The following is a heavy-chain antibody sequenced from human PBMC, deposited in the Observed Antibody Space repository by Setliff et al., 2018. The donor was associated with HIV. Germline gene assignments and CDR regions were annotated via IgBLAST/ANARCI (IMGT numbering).Heavy chain of an antibody. CDR3: ARLIKEWLSSSYYFDY. CDR2: VSDGGT. CDR1: GASVSMPGW. J-gene: IGHJ4*02. V-gene: IGHV4-4*02. Sequence: SETLSLTCTVIGASVSMPGWWGWVRQSPGKRLEWIGEVSDGGTKYNPSLQGRATTSVDRSKNQFSLELSSVTDADTAVYYCARLIKEWLSSSYYFDYWGQGTLVTVSS. D-gene: IGHD3-3*01.